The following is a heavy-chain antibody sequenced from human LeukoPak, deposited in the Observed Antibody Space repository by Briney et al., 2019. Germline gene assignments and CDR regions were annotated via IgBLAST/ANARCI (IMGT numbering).Heavy chain of an antibody. CDR2: ISWNSGSI. J-gene: IGHJ5*02. CDR1: GFTFDDYA. CDR3: AKDRRRYPLLYWFDP. Sequence: GRSLRLSCAASGFTFDDYAMHWVRQAPGKGLEWVSGISWNSGSIGYADSVKGRFTISRDNAKNSLYLQMNSLRAEDTALYYCAKDRRRYPLLYWFDPWGQGTLVTVSS. D-gene: IGHD2-2*01. V-gene: IGHV3-9*01.